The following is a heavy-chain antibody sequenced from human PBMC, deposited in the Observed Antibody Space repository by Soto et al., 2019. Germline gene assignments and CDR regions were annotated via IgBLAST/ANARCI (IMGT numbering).Heavy chain of an antibody. CDR1: GFTFSFYA. CDR2: ISYNGRNK. D-gene: IGHD3-16*01. V-gene: IGHV3-30*04. J-gene: IGHJ4*02. Sequence: GGSLRLSCAASGFTFSFYAMHWVRQAPGKGLEWVAVISYNGRNKHYVDSVKGRFTISRDNSQDPLYLQMGSLRPDDTAVYYCARQAKIGDRSQFYFDSWGQGTLVTVSS. CDR3: ARQAKIGDRSQFYFDS.